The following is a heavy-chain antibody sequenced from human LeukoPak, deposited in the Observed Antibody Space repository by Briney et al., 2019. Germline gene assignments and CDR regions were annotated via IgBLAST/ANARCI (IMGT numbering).Heavy chain of an antibody. J-gene: IGHJ3*01. CDR1: GFTFSSYA. Sequence: GGSLRLSCAASGFTFSSYAMSWVRQAPGKGLEWVSAISGSGGSTYYADSVKGRFTISRDNSKNTLYLQMNSLRAEDTAVYYCAKGRGYGSEGPTCAFDFWGQGTMVTVSS. V-gene: IGHV3-23*01. CDR2: ISGSGGST. CDR3: AKGRGYGSEGPTCAFDF. D-gene: IGHD3-10*01.